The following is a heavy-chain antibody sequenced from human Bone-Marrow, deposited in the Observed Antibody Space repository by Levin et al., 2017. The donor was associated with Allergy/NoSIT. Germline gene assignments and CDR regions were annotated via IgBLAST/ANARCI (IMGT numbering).Heavy chain of an antibody. D-gene: IGHD2-2*01. J-gene: IGHJ4*01. V-gene: IGHV1-8*01. CDR1: GYTFSSYD. CDR3: ARAIRYHLLMEY. Sequence: GESLKISCKTSGYTFSSYDIAWVRQAAGQGLEWMGWMNPNSGNTGFAQKFRGRVSTTSDSSITTAYMELTSLEYEDTAVYYCARAIRYHLLMEYWGHGTLVTVSS. CDR2: MNPNSGNT.